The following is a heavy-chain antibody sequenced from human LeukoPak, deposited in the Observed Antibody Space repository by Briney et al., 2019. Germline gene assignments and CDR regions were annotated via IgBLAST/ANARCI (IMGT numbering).Heavy chain of an antibody. CDR3: AGVCDYGDYIEGGWFDP. CDR2: ISSSSSYT. CDR1: GFTFSDYY. V-gene: IGHV3-11*06. D-gene: IGHD4-17*01. Sequence: GGSLRLSCAASGFTFSDYYMSWIRQAPGKGLEWVSYISSSSSYTNYADSVKGRFTISRDNAKNSLYLQMNSLRAEDTAVYYCAGVCDYGDYIEGGWFDPWGQGTLVTVSS. J-gene: IGHJ5*02.